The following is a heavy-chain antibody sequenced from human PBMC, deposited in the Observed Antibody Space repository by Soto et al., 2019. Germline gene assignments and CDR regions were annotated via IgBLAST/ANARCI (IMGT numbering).Heavy chain of an antibody. CDR3: ARDRGYNWNYGWFDP. Sequence: QVQLVQSGAEVKKPGASVKVSCKASGYTFTSYGISWVRQAPGQGLEWMGRISAYNGNTNYAQKLQGRVTMTTDTYTSTDYMELRSLRSDDTAVYYCARDRGYNWNYGWFDPWGQGTLVTVSS. CDR2: ISAYNGNT. V-gene: IGHV1-18*01. CDR1: GYTFTSYG. D-gene: IGHD1-7*01. J-gene: IGHJ5*02.